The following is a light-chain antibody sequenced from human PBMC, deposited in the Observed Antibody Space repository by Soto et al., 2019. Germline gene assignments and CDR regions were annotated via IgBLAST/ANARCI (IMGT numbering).Light chain of an antibody. CDR1: QSVLYSSNNKNY. CDR3: QQYYSTPHT. V-gene: IGKV4-1*01. J-gene: IGKJ4*01. Sequence: DIVMTQSPDSLAVSLGERATINCKSSQSVLYSSNNKNYLAWYQQKPGQAPKLLIYWASTRESGVPDRFRGSGSGTDFTRTISSLQAEDVAVYYCQQYYSTPHTFGGGTKVEIK. CDR2: WAS.